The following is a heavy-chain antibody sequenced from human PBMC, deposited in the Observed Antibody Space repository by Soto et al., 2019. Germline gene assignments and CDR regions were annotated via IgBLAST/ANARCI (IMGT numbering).Heavy chain of an antibody. V-gene: IGHV3-30*03. J-gene: IGHJ4*02. D-gene: IGHD1-1*01. CDR1: GFTFSSYG. CDR2: ISYDGTEK. Sequence: GGSLRLSCAAPGFTFSSYGMHWVRQAPGKGLEWVAVISYDGTEKYHADSVKGRFTISRDNSKNTLYLQVNSLRAEDTAVYYCARKPETGTTVPFDYWGQGTLVTVSS. CDR3: ARKPETGTTVPFDY.